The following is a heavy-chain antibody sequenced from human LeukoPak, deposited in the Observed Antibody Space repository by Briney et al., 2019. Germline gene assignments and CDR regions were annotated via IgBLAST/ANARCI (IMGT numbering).Heavy chain of an antibody. V-gene: IGHV4-39*07. J-gene: IGHJ5*02. CDR2: IYSSGST. CDR1: GASISSGSNY. CDR3: AISIAAAGTRGWFDP. Sequence: PSETLSLTCSVSGASISSGSNYWGWIRQPPGKTLEWIGSIYSSGSTYYNPSLKSRVTISVDTSKNQFSLKLSSVTAADTAVYYCAISIAAAGTRGWFDPWGQGTLVTVSS. D-gene: IGHD6-13*01.